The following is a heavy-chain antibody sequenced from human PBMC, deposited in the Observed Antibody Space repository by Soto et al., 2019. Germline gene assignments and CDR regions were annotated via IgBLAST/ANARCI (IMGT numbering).Heavy chain of an antibody. CDR2: IKWDDDK. Sequence: QITLKESGPTLVKPTQTLTLTCTVSGFSLSTNGVCVGWIRQPPGKALEWLAAIKWDDDKRYSPSLEGRVTITKDTSKNQGVLTMTNVDPVDTATYYCAYRRPFYNNSGLDYWGQGTLVTVSS. V-gene: IGHV2-5*02. D-gene: IGHD3-22*01. CDR1: GFSLSTNGVC. CDR3: AYRRPFYNNSGLDY. J-gene: IGHJ4*02.